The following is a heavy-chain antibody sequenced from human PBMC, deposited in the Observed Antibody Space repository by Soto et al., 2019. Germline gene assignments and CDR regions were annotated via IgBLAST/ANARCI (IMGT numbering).Heavy chain of an antibody. Sequence: QVQLQQWGAGLLKPSEILSLTCAVYGGSFSNYYWSWIRQPPGKGLEWIGEIDDSGGTNYSPSLKSRVTISVDTSQNQFSLKLKSVTAADTAVYYCARGRYYYASGTYYNGWFDPWGQGTLVTVSS. CDR2: IDDSGGT. CDR3: ARGRYYYASGTYYNGWFDP. J-gene: IGHJ5*02. V-gene: IGHV4-34*01. D-gene: IGHD3-10*01. CDR1: GGSFSNYY.